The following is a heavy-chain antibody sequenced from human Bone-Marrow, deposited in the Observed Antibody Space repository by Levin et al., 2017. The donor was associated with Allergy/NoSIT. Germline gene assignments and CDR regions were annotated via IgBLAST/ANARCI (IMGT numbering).Heavy chain of an antibody. CDR3: ARLGAYGDYEGWFDP. CDR1: GFTFSSYG. D-gene: IGHD4-17*01. Sequence: GGSLRLSCAASGFTFSSYGMHWVRQAPGKGLEWVAVIWYDGSNKYYADSVKGRFTISRDNSKNTLYLQMNSLRAEDTAVYYCARLGAYGDYEGWFDPWGQGTLVTVSS. CDR2: IWYDGSNK. J-gene: IGHJ5*02. V-gene: IGHV3-33*01.